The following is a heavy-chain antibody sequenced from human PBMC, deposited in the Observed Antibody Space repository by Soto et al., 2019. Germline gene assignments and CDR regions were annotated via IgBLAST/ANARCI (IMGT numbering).Heavy chain of an antibody. CDR3: ARSIVVVPAAIVEDYMEV. CDR1: GGSFSGYY. Sequence: SETLSLTCAVYGGSFSGYYWSWIRQPPGKGLEWIGEINHSGSTNYNPSLKSRVTISVDTSKNQFSLKLSSVTAADTAVYYCARSIVVVPAAIVEDYMEVWGKGTTVTVSS. J-gene: IGHJ6*03. V-gene: IGHV4-34*01. D-gene: IGHD2-2*01. CDR2: INHSGST.